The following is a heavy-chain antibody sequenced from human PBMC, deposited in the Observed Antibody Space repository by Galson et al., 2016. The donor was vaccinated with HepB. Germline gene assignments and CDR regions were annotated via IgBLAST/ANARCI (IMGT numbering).Heavy chain of an antibody. CDR2: ISDSGSNT. J-gene: IGHJ4*02. V-gene: IGHV3-23*01. CDR3: ASGYYYDSSGYYSDF. Sequence: SLRLSCAASGFIFSSCGMSWVRQAPGKGLEWVSTISDSGSNTHYADSVGGRFTISRDNSKNTLYLQMNSLRAEDTAVYYCASGYYYDSSGYYSDFWGQGTLVTVSS. D-gene: IGHD3-22*01. CDR1: GFIFSSCG.